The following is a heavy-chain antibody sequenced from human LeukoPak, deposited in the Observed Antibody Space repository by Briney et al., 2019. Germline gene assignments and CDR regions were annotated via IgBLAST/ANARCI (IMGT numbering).Heavy chain of an antibody. CDR3: ASWFGIAAAGDETAFDI. CDR2: ISASGGST. CDR1: GFTFSSYA. J-gene: IGHJ3*02. V-gene: IGHV3-23*01. D-gene: IGHD6-13*01. Sequence: GGSLRLSCAASGFTFSSYAMSWVRQAPGKGLEWVSAISASGGSTYYADSVKGRFTISRDNSKNTLYLQMNSLRAEDTAVYYCASWFGIAAAGDETAFDIWGQGTMVTVSS.